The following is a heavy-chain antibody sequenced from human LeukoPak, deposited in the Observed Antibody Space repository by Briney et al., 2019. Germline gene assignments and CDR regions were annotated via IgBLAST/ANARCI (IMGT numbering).Heavy chain of an antibody. Sequence: SETLSLTCTVSGGSISFSSYYWGWIRQSPGKGLEWIGSIYYSGSTYYNPSLKSRVTISVDTSKNQFSLKLSSVTAADTAVYYCARGAGSSWYTGGYYYYYMDVWGKGTTVTISS. V-gene: IGHV4-39*01. D-gene: IGHD6-13*01. J-gene: IGHJ6*03. CDR3: ARGAGSSWYTGGYYYYYMDV. CDR2: IYYSGST. CDR1: GGSISFSSYY.